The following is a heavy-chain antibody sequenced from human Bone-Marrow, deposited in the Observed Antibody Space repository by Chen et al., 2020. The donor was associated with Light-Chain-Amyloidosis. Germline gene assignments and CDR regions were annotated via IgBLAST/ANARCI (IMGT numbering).Heavy chain of an antibody. J-gene: IGHJ3*02. Sequence: EVQLVESGGGLVKTGGALRLSCVASGFAFSSCEVNWVRQAPGRGLERVSYISSSGSTIYYADSVKARFTISRDNAKNSLYLQMNSLRAEDTAVYYCARVGFYNWNVHNAFDIWGQGTMVTVSS. CDR2: ISSSGSTI. CDR3: ARVGFYNWNVHNAFDI. CDR1: GFAFSSCE. D-gene: IGHD1-1*01. V-gene: IGHV3-48*03.